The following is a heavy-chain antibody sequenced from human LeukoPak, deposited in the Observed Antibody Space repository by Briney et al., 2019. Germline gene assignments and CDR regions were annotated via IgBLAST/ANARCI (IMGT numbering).Heavy chain of an antibody. Sequence: GGSLRLSCAASGFTFSSYGMHWVRQAPGKGLEWVAVIWYDGSNKYYADSVKGRFTISRDNSKNTLYLQMNSLRAEDTAVYYCAREQNWQDAFDIWGQGTMVTVSS. D-gene: IGHD1-1*01. CDR2: IWYDGSNK. V-gene: IGHV3-33*01. J-gene: IGHJ3*02. CDR1: GFTFSSYG. CDR3: AREQNWQDAFDI.